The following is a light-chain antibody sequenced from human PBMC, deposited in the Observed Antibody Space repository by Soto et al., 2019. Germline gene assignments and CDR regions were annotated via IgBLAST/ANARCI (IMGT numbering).Light chain of an antibody. J-gene: IGLJ1*01. CDR3: SSYTSSSTLYV. CDR1: SSDVGGYNY. CDR2: DVS. Sequence: QSALTQPASVSGSPGQSITISCTGTSSDVGGYNYVSWYQQRPGKAPKLMIYDVSNRPSGVSNRFSGSKSGNTASLTISGLQAEDEADYYCSSYTSSSTLYVFGTGTKVTLL. V-gene: IGLV2-14*01.